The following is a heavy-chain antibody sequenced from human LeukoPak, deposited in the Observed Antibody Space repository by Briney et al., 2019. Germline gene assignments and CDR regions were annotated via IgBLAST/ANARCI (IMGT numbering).Heavy chain of an antibody. D-gene: IGHD5-18*01. CDR1: GGPISSYY. V-gene: IGHV4-4*09. J-gene: IGHJ4*02. CDR3: ARHKFSGYSYGFLDY. CDR2: IYTSGST. Sequence: KASETLSLTCTVSGGPISSYYWSWIRQPPGKGLEWIGYIYTSGSTNYNPSLKSRVTISVDTSKNQFSLKLSSVTAADTAVYYCARHKFSGYSYGFLDYWGQGTLVTVSS.